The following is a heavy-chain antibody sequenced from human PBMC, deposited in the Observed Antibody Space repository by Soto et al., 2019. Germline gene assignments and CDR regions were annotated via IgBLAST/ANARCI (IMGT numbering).Heavy chain of an antibody. Sequence: EVQLLESGGGLVQPGGSLRLSCAASGFTFSSYAMNWVRQAPGKGLEWVSAISGSAATTHFADSVKGRFTISRDNSKNTLYLQMNSLRAEDTAVYYCARDRSYYAISGSYSPPYWGQGTLVTVSS. CDR3: ARDRSYYAISGSYSPPY. D-gene: IGHD3-22*01. CDR2: ISGSAATT. CDR1: GFTFSSYA. V-gene: IGHV3-23*01. J-gene: IGHJ4*02.